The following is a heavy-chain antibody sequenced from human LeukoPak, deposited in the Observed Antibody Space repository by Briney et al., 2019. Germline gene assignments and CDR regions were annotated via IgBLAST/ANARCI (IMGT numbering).Heavy chain of an antibody. CDR2: IYYSGST. Sequence: PSETLSLTCTVSGGSISSSSYYWGWIRQPPGKGLEWIGSIYYSGSTNYNPSLKSRVTISVDTSKNQFSLKLSSVTAADTAVYYCARGGKYYYDPADYWGQGTLVTVSS. CDR1: GGSISSSSYY. CDR3: ARGGKYYYDPADY. J-gene: IGHJ4*02. V-gene: IGHV4-39*07. D-gene: IGHD3-22*01.